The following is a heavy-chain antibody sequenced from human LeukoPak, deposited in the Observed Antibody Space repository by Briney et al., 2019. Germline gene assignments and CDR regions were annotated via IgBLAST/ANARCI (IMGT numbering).Heavy chain of an antibody. CDR3: ARRLNIVGANAFDI. J-gene: IGHJ3*02. CDR2: ISSSGSTI. V-gene: IGHV3-48*03. D-gene: IGHD1-26*01. Sequence: GGSLRLSCAASGFTFSSYEMNWVRQAPGKGLEWVSYISSSGSTIYYADSVKGRFTISRDNAKNSLYLQMNSLRAEDTAVYYCARRLNIVGANAFDIWGQGTMVTVSS. CDR1: GFTFSSYE.